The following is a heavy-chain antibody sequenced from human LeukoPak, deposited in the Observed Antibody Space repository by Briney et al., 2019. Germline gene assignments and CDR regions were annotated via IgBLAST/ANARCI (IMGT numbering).Heavy chain of an antibody. CDR2: IYRDGNT. CDR1: GYSISSGYY. V-gene: IGHV4-38-2*02. Sequence: SETLSLTCTVSGYSISSGYYWGWIRQPPGKGLEWVANIYRDGNTYYSPSLKSRVTISVDTSKNQFSLKLSSVTAADTAVYYCARVFDSGSQAYFYYMDVWGKGTTVTISS. CDR3: ARVFDSGSQAYFYYMDV. J-gene: IGHJ6*03. D-gene: IGHD3-10*01.